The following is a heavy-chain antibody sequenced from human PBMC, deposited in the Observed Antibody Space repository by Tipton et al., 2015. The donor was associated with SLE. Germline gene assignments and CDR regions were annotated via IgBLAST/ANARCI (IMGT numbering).Heavy chain of an antibody. CDR1: GFSISSGYY. V-gene: IGHV4-38-2*02. Sequence: TLSLTCTVSGFSISSGYYWGWIRQPPGKGLEWIGNIYHRGSTYYNPSLKTRLAISVDTSKNQFSLNLTSATAADTAIYYCARLRTQLLSYYLDYWGQGALVTVSS. CDR2: IYHRGST. CDR3: ARLRTQLLSYYLDY. J-gene: IGHJ4*02. D-gene: IGHD2-2*01.